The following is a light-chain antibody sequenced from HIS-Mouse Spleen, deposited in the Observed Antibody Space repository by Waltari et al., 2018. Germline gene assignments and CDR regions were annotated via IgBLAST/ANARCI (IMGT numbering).Light chain of an antibody. J-gene: IGLJ3*02. Sequence: QSALTQPRAVCASSGQSGSISCTASTSAVGGCNYSSWYQQHPCKAPKLMIYVVSKRPSGVPYRFSGSKSGNTASLTISGLQAEDEADYYCCSYAGSYTWVFGGGTKLTVL. CDR3: CSYAGSYTWV. CDR2: VVS. CDR1: TSAVGGCNY. V-gene: IGLV2-11*01.